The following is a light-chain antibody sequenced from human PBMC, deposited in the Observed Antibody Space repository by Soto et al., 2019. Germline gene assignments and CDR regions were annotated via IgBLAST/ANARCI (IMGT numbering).Light chain of an antibody. CDR3: SSYTSSIAVV. J-gene: IGLJ2*01. V-gene: IGLV2-14*01. CDR2: DVS. CDR1: SSDVGGYNY. Sequence: QSVLTQPASVSGSPGQSITISCTGTSSDVGGYNYVFWYQQHPGKAPKLIIYDVSNRPSGVSYRFSGSKSGNTASLTISGLQAEDEDDYYCSSYTSSIAVVFGGGTKLTVL.